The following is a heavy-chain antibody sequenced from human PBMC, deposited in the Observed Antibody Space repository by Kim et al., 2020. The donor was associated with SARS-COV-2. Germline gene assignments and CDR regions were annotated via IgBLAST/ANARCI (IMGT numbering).Heavy chain of an antibody. V-gene: IGHV3-15*01. D-gene: IGHD3-10*01. CDR2: IKSKTDGGTT. CDR1: GFTFSNAW. CDR3: TTEITMVRGVIMNLQALNWFDP. J-gene: IGHJ5*02. Sequence: GGSLRLSCAASGFTFSNAWMSWVRQAPGKGLEWVGRIKSKTDGGTTDYAAPVKGRFTISRDDSKNTLYLQMNSLKTEDTAVYYCTTEITMVRGVIMNLQALNWFDPWGQGTLVTVSS.